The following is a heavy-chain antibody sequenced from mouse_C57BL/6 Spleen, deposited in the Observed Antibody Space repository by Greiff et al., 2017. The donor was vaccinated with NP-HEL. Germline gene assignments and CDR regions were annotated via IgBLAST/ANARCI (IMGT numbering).Heavy chain of an antibody. J-gene: IGHJ3*01. CDR2: ILPGSGST. CDR3: ARRYNPFAC. Sequence: QVQLQQSGAELMKPGASVKLSCKATGYTFNGYWIEWVKQRPGHGLEWIGEILPGSGSTNYNAKFKGKATFTADTSSNTAYLQLSSLTTEDSAIYDCARRYNPFACWGQGTLVTVSA. CDR1: GYTFNGYW. D-gene: IGHD1-3*01. V-gene: IGHV1-9*01.